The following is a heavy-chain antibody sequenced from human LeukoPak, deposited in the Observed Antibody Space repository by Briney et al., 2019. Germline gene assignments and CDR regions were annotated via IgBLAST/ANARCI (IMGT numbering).Heavy chain of an antibody. J-gene: IGHJ5*02. D-gene: IGHD2-2*01. CDR2: IYYSGST. Sequence: SETLSLTCTVSGGSISSSSYYWGWIRQPPGKGLESIGIIYYSGSTYYNPSLKSRLTISVDTSKNQFSLKLSPVTATDTAVYYCARRGYCSSTSCYEYWFDPWGQGTLVTVSS. CDR1: GGSISSSSYY. V-gene: IGHV4-39*01. CDR3: ARRGYCSSTSCYEYWFDP.